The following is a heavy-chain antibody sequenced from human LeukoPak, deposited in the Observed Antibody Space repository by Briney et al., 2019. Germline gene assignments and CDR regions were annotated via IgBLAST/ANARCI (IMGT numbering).Heavy chain of an antibody. V-gene: IGHV1-8*01. CDR2: MNPNSGNT. Sequence: ASVKVSCKASGYTFTSYDINWVRQATGQGLEWMGWMNPNSGNTGYAQKFQGRVTMTRNTSISTAYMELSSLRSEDTAVYYCARGRLYYYGSGSYLDYWGQGTLVTVPS. CDR3: ARGRLYYYGSGSYLDY. D-gene: IGHD3-10*01. J-gene: IGHJ4*02. CDR1: GYTFTSYD.